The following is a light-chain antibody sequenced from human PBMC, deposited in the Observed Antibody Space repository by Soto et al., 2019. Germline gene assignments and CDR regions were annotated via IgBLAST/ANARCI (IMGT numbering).Light chain of an antibody. CDR1: QGISSY. Sequence: DIQLTQSPSFLSASVGDRVTITCRASQGISSYLAWYQQKPGKAPKLLIYAASTLQSGVPSRFSGSGSGTEFSLTISSLQPEDFANDYCQQLNSYRITFGQGTRLEIK. CDR3: QQLNSYRIT. V-gene: IGKV1-9*01. J-gene: IGKJ5*01. CDR2: AAS.